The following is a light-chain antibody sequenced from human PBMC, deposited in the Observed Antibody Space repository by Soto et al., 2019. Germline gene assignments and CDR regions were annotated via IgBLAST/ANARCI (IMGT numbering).Light chain of an antibody. V-gene: IGKV3-20*01. CDR1: QSVGSNY. CDR2: GAS. J-gene: IGKJ3*01. CDR3: QQYTTSPFT. Sequence: EIVLTQSPGTLSLSPGERATLYCRASQSVGSNYLAWYQQKPGQAPRVLIYGASSRATGIPDRFSGSGAGADLPLTISRLEPQDFAVYYCQQYTTSPFTFGPGTKVDI.